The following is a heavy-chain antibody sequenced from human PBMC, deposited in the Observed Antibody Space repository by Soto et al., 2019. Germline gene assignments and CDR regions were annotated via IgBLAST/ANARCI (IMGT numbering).Heavy chain of an antibody. J-gene: IGHJ3*02. D-gene: IGHD3-16*01. V-gene: IGHV3-7*01. CDR1: GFTLSNFW. Sequence: EVQLVESGGDLAQPGGSLRLSCAASGFTLSNFWVNWVRQAPGKGLEWVANIKQGGIERNYVDSVKGRFTISRDDTKNSLFLQMNNLRVEDAAIYYCLVNTSAVDIWGRGTTVNVSS. CDR3: LVNTSAVDI. CDR2: IKQGGIER.